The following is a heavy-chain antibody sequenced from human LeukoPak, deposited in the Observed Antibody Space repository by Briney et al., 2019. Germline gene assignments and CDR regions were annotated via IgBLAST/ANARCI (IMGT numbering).Heavy chain of an antibody. J-gene: IGHJ4*02. CDR2: IYTSGST. V-gene: IGHV4-61*02. CDR3: AREEISGNMITFGGVIVKSYFGY. Sequence: PSQTLSLTCTVSGGSISSGSYYWSWIRQPAGKGLEWIGRIYTSGSTNYNPSLKSRVTISVDTSKNQFSLKLSSVTAADTAVYYCAREEISGNMITFGGVIVKSYFGYWGQGTLVTVSS. D-gene: IGHD3-16*02. CDR1: GGSISSGSYY.